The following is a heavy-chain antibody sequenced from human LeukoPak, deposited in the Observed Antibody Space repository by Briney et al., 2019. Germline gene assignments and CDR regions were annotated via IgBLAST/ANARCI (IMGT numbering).Heavy chain of an antibody. CDR2: IYPGDSDT. J-gene: IGHJ6*04. CDR1: GYSFTSYW. CDR3: ARLVTMVRGVREHYYYGMDV. V-gene: IGHV5-51*01. D-gene: IGHD3-10*01. Sequence: GESLKTACKGSGYSFTSYWIGWVRQMPGKGLEWMGIIYPGDSDTRYSPSFQGQVTISADKSISTAYLQWSSLKASDTAMYYCARLVTMVRGVREHYYYGMDVWGKGTTVTVSS.